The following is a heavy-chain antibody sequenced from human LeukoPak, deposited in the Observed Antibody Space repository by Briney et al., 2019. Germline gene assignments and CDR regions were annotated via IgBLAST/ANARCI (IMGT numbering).Heavy chain of an antibody. V-gene: IGHV4-59*01. J-gene: IGHJ4*02. CDR2: IYYSGST. D-gene: IGHD4-17*01. Sequence: PSETLSLTCTVSGGSISRYYWSWIRQPPGKGLEWIGYIYYSGSTNYNPSLKSRVTISVDTSENQFFLKLNSVTAADTAVYYCARGAGGDYPFDYWGKGSLVTV. CDR1: GGSISRYY. CDR3: ARGAGGDYPFDY.